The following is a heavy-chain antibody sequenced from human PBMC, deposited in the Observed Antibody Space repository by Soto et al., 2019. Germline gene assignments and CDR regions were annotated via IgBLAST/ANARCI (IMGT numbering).Heavy chain of an antibody. J-gene: IGHJ4*02. D-gene: IGHD2-2*01. CDR1: GFTFSSSA. CDR3: AKGVCQPKVSYFDN. CDR2: TSARGGST. V-gene: IGHV3-23*01. Sequence: EVQLLESGGGLVQPGGSLRLSCAASGFTFSSSAMGWVRQAPGKGLERVSGTSARGGSTDYADSVKGRFTISSDNSMNTPYIQMNSLGAEDTPVYYCAKGVCQPKVSYFDNWGQGTLVTVYS.